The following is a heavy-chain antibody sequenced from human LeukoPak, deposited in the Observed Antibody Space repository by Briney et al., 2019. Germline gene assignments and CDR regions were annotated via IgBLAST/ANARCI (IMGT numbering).Heavy chain of an antibody. CDR1: GGSISSGGYY. V-gene: IGHV4-31*03. J-gene: IGHJ5*02. CDR3: ARVEATYYYGSGSSDWFDP. Sequence: SQTLSLTCTVSGGSISSGGYYWSWIRQHPGKCLEWIGYIYYSGSTYYNPSLKSRVTISVDTSKNQFSLKLSSVTAADTAVYYCARVEATYYYGSGSSDWFDPWGQGTLVTVSS. CDR2: IYYSGST. D-gene: IGHD3-10*01.